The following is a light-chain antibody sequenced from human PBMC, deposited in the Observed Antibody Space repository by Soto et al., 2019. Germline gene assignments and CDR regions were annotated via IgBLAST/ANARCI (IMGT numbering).Light chain of an antibody. CDR1: QDIRND. CDR2: AAF. V-gene: IGKV1-17*01. CDR3: LQHKTYSLT. Sequence: DIQMTQSPSSLSASVGDRVTITCRASQDIRNDLCWYQQKPGKAPKRLIYAAFILQSGVPPRFSGNGSGTEFTLTISSLQAEDYAAYFCLQHKTYSLTFGQGTRLE. J-gene: IGKJ5*01.